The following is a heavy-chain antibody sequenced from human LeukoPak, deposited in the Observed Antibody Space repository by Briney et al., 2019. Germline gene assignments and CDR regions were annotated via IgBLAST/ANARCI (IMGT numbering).Heavy chain of an antibody. J-gene: IGHJ5*02. CDR2: IYYSGST. V-gene: IGHV4-59*01. CDR3: ARGDSSGWYEGWFDP. CDR1: GGSISSYY. D-gene: IGHD6-19*01. Sequence: PSETLSLTCTVSGGSISSYYWSWIRQPPGKGLEWIGYIYYSGSTNYNPSLKSRVTISVDTSKNQFSLKLGSVTAADTAVYYCARGDSSGWYEGWFDPWGQGTLVTVSS.